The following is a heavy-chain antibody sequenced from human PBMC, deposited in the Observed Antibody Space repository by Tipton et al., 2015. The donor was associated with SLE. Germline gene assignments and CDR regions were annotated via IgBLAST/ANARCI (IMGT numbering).Heavy chain of an antibody. CDR1: GGSISSGSYY. Sequence: TLSLTCTVSGGSISSGSYYWSWIRQPAGKGLEWIGRIYTSGSTNYNPSLKSRVTISVDTSKNQFSLKLSSVTAADTAVYYCASGNSGCFDYWGQGTLVTVSS. V-gene: IGHV4-61*02. CDR2: IYTSGST. CDR3: ASGNSGCFDY. D-gene: IGHD3-22*01. J-gene: IGHJ4*02.